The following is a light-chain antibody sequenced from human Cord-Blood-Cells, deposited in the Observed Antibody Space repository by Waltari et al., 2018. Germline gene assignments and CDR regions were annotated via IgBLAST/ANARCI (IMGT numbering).Light chain of an antibody. CDR3: SSYTSSSTLDV. V-gene: IGLV2-14*03. J-gene: IGLJ1*01. Sequence: QSALTQPASVSGSPGQSITISCTRTSSDVGGYNYVSWYQQHPGKAPKLMIYDVSNRPSGVSNRVSGSKAGNTASLTISGLQAEDEADYYCSSYTSSSTLDVFGTGTKVSVL. CDR2: DVS. CDR1: SSDVGGYNY.